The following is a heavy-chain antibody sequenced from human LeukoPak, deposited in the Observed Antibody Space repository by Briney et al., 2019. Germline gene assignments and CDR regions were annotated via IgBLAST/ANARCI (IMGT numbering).Heavy chain of an antibody. CDR2: INWNGGRT. D-gene: IGHD5/OR15-5a*01. Sequence: GGSLRLSCVASGFTYDDYGMSWVRQAPGKGVEWVSGINWNGGRTGYADSEKGRFTISRDNAKNSLYLQMSSLRAEDTALYYCARARGYSVYDSMDYWGQGTLVIVSS. V-gene: IGHV3-20*04. J-gene: IGHJ4*02. CDR3: ARARGYSVYDSMDY. CDR1: GFTYDDYG.